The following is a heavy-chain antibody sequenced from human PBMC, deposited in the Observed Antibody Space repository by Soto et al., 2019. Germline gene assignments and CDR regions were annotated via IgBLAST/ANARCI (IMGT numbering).Heavy chain of an antibody. CDR2: IIPIFGTA. Sequence: SVKVSCKASGGTFSSYAISWVRQAPGQGLEWMGGIIPIFGTANYAQKFQGRVTITADKSTSTAYMELSSLRSEDTAVYYCATPCAYCGGGGCYQVAYCGQVTLVT. CDR3: ATPCAYCGGGGCYQVAY. CDR1: GGTFSSYA. D-gene: IGHD2-15*01. J-gene: IGHJ4*01. V-gene: IGHV1-69*06.